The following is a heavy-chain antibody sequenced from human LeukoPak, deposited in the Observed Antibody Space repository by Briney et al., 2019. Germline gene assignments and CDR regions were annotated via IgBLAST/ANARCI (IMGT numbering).Heavy chain of an antibody. V-gene: IGHV1-18*01. D-gene: IGHD2-2*01. CDR1: GYTFTSYG. CDR3: ARVGGDIVVVPAARHFDL. CDR2: ISAYNGNT. J-gene: IGHJ2*01. Sequence: ASVKVSCKASGYTFTSYGISWVRQAPGQGLEWMGWISAYNGNTNYAQKLQGRVTMTTDTSTSAAYMELRSLRSDDTAVYYCARVGGDIVVVPAARHFDLWGRGTLVTVSS.